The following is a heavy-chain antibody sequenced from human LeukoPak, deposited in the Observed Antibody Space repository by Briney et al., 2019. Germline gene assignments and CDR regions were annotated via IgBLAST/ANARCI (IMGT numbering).Heavy chain of an antibody. V-gene: IGHV3-7*01. CDR3: AKDPTYCSGGSCYSSVFY. D-gene: IGHD2-15*01. CDR2: IKQDGSEK. CDR1: GFTFSSYW. Sequence: GGSLRLSCAASGFTFSSYWMSWVRQAPGKGLEWVANIKQDGSEKYYVDSVKGRFTISRDNAKNSLYLQMNSLRAEDTAVYYCAKDPTYCSGGSCYSSVFYWGQGTLVTVSS. J-gene: IGHJ4*02.